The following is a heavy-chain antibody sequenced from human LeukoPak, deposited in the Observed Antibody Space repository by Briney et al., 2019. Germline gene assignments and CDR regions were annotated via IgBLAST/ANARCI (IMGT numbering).Heavy chain of an antibody. D-gene: IGHD3-22*01. V-gene: IGHV4-39*07. CDR3: ARDGSYDSSGYYYGGAFDY. Sequence: PSETLSLTCTVSGGSISSSSYSWGWIRQLPGKGLEWIGSIYYSGSTYYNPSLKSRVTISVDTSKNQFSLKLSSVTAADTAVYYCARDGSYDSSGYYYGGAFDYWGQGTLVTVSS. CDR2: IYYSGST. J-gene: IGHJ4*02. CDR1: GGSISSSSYS.